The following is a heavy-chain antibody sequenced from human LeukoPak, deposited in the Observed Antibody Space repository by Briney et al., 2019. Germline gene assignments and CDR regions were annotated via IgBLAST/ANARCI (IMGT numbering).Heavy chain of an antibody. V-gene: IGHV1-18*01. CDR3: ARGDYYGSGGPREYYYYMDV. CDR2: ISAYNGNT. D-gene: IGHD3-10*01. CDR1: GYTFTSYG. Sequence: ASVKVSCKASGYTFTSYGISWVRQAPGQGLEWMGWISAYNGNTNYAQKLQGRVTMTTDTSTSTAYMELRSLRSDDTAVYYCARGDYYGSGGPREYYYYMDVWGKGTTVTISS. J-gene: IGHJ6*03.